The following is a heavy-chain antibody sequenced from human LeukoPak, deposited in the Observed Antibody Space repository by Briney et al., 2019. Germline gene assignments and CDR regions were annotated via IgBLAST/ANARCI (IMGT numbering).Heavy chain of an antibody. J-gene: IGHJ3*02. V-gene: IGHV4-59*08. CDR3: ARLPRSFDSKDAFDI. CDR1: GGSISNYY. Sequence: PSETLSLTCTVSGGSISNYYWNWVRQPPGKGLEWIGYVYYSGTTNYNPSLQSRVTVSVDTSKSQFSLKLRSVTAADTAVYYCARLPRSFDSKDAFDIWGQGTMVTVSS. D-gene: IGHD3-9*01. CDR2: VYYSGTT.